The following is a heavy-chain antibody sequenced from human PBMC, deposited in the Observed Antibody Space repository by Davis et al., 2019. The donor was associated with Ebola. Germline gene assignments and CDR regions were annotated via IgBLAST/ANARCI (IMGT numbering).Heavy chain of an antibody. CDR1: GFTFSSYW. D-gene: IGHD6-13*01. Sequence: HTGGSLRLSCAASGFTFSSYWMHWVRQAPGKGLVWVSRITSDGSSTSYADSVKGRFTISRDNAKNSLYLQMNSLRAEDTAVYYCARVLFVAAAGFPYFDYWGQGTLVTVSS. J-gene: IGHJ4*02. V-gene: IGHV3-74*01. CDR2: ITSDGSST. CDR3: ARVLFVAAAGFPYFDY.